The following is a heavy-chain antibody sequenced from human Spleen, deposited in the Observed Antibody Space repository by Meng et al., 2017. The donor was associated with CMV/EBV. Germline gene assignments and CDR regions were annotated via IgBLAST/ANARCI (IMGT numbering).Heavy chain of an antibody. D-gene: IGHD2-2*01. CDR3: AKSLGYCSSTSCLLDDWFDP. CDR1: GFTFSSYA. Sequence: GESLKISCAASGFTFSSYAMSWVRQAPGKGLEWVSAISGSGGSTYYADSVKGRFTTSRDNSKNTLYLQMNSLRAEDTAVYYCAKSLGYCSSTSCLLDDWFDPWGQGTLVTVSS. J-gene: IGHJ5*02. CDR2: ISGSGGST. V-gene: IGHV3-23*01.